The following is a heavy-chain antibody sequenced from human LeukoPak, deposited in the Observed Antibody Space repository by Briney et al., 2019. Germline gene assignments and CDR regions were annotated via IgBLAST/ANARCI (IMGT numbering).Heavy chain of an antibody. CDR3: ARVIFRGKWLDY. CDR1: GVSISSGLYY. CDR2: IYQSGTT. D-gene: IGHD3-10*01. Sequence: SETLSLTCTVSGVSISSGLYYWTWIRQPPGKGLEWIGYIYQSGTTYYSPSLKGRVNISMDRSKNHFSLRLSSMTAADTAVYYCARVIFRGKWLDYWGQGTLVTAPS. J-gene: IGHJ4*02. V-gene: IGHV4-30-2*01.